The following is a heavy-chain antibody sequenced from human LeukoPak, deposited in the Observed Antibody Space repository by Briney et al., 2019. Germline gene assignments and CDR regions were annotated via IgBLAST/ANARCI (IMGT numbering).Heavy chain of an antibody. Sequence: SETLSLTCTVSGGSISSGSYYWSWIRQPAGKGLEWIGRIYTSGSTNYNPSLKSRVTISVDTSKNQFSLKLSSVTAADTAVYYCARGARYYGSGSYYTTFDYWGQGTLVTVSS. J-gene: IGHJ4*02. CDR3: ARGARYYGSGSYYTTFDY. CDR2: IYTSGST. CDR1: GGSISSGSYY. V-gene: IGHV4-61*02. D-gene: IGHD3-10*01.